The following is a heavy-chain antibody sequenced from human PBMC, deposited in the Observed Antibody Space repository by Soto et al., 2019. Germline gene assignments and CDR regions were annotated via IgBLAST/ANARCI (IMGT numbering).Heavy chain of an antibody. J-gene: IGHJ4*02. V-gene: IGHV4-4*07. CDR1: GGSISSYY. D-gene: IGHD6-19*01. CDR2: IYSSGST. Sequence: SETLSLTCTVSGGSISSYYWTWIRQPAGKGLEWIGRIYSSGSTNYNPSLKSRVTMSVDTSKNQFSLKLSSVTAADTAVYYCARGPPLYITGWYFGYWGQGTLVTVSS. CDR3: ARGPPLYITGWYFGY.